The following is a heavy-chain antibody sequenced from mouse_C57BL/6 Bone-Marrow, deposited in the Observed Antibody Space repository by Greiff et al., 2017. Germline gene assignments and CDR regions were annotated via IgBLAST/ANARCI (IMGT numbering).Heavy chain of an antibody. CDR1: GYTFTDYE. CDR3: TRPGAPDY. Sequence: QVQLQQSGAELVRPGASVTLSCKASGYTFTDYEMHWVKQTPVHGLEWIGAIDPETGGTAYNQKFKGKAILTADTSSSTAYMELRSLTAEDSAVYDCTRPGAPDYWGQGTTLTVSS. CDR2: IDPETGGT. J-gene: IGHJ2*01. V-gene: IGHV1-15*01.